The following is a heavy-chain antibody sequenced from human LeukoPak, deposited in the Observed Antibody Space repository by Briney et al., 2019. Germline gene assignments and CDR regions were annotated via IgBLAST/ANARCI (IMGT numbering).Heavy chain of an antibody. V-gene: IGHV4-34*01. CDR2: INHSGST. CDR3: ASQWAMVIVFDS. J-gene: IGHJ4*02. Sequence: PEPLSSTCTVYGGSFSDYYWSWIRRPPGKRLDWIGEINHSGSTNYNSSLKSRVTISVDTSKNQSSLNLSSVPAADTAVYYCASQWAMVIVFDSWGQGTLVTVSS. D-gene: IGHD5-18*01. CDR1: GGSFSDYY.